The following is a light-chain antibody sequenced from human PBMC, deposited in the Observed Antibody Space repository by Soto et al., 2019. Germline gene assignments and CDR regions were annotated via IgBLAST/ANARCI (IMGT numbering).Light chain of an antibody. V-gene: IGKV1-5*03. CDR2: KAS. CDR3: QQFNSYSRT. Sequence: DIQMTQSPSTLSASVGDRVTITCRASQSISTWLAWYQQKPGKAPKLLIYKASILESGVPSRFSGSGSGTECTLTISSLQPDDFATYYCQQFNSYSRTFGQGTKVEIK. J-gene: IGKJ1*01. CDR1: QSISTW.